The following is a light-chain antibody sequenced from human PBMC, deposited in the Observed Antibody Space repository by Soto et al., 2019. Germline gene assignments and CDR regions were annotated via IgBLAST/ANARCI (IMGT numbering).Light chain of an antibody. CDR2: GAS. J-gene: IGKJ1*01. Sequence: EIVMTQSPATLSVSPGERATLSCRASQSVSSNLAWYQQKPGQAPRLLIYGASTRATGIPARFSGSGSGTEFTLTISSLQYEDFAVYYCQQYNNWQKTFGQGTKADIK. CDR1: QSVSSN. CDR3: QQYNNWQKT. V-gene: IGKV3-15*01.